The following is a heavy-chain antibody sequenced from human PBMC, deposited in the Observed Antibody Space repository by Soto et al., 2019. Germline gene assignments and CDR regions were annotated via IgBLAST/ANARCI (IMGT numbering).Heavy chain of an antibody. J-gene: IGHJ6*02. V-gene: IGHV3-30*18. CDR3: AKANSPSRRGITIFGVVSAYYYYYGMDV. CDR1: GFTFSSYG. Sequence: GGSLRLSCAASGFTFSSYGMHWVRQAPGKGLEWVAVISYDGSNKYYADSVKGRFTISRDNSKNTLYLQMNSLRAEDTAVYYCAKANSPSRRGITIFGVVSAYYYYYGMDVWGQGTTVTVSS. D-gene: IGHD3-3*01. CDR2: ISYDGSNK.